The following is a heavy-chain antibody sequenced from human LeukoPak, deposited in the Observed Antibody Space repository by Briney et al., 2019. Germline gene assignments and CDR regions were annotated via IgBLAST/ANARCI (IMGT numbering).Heavy chain of an antibody. CDR1: GGSFSGYY. CDR3: ARRGAARLGWFDP. V-gene: IGHV4-34*01. J-gene: IGHJ5*02. CDR2: INHSGST. D-gene: IGHD6-6*01. Sequence: SETLSLTCAVYGGSFSGYYWCWIPQPPGKGLEWIGEINHSGSTNYNPSLKSRVTISVDTSKNQFSLKLSSVTAADTAVYYCARRGAARLGWFDPWGQGTLVTVSS.